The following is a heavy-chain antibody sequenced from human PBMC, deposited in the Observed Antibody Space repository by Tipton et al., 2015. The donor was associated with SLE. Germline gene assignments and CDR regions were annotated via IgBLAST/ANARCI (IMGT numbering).Heavy chain of an antibody. CDR1: GGSISSGSYY. Sequence: TLSLTCTVSGGSISSGSYYWSWIRQPAGKGLEWIGRIYTSGSTNYNPSLKSRVTISVDTSKNQFSLKLSSETPADSAIYYCARGGSPFDDWGRGILVTVSS. J-gene: IGHJ4*02. CDR2: IYTSGST. CDR3: ARGGSPFDD. V-gene: IGHV4-61*02.